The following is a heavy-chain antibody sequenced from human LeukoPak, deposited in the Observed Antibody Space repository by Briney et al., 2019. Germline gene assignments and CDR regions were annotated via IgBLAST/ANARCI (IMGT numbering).Heavy chain of an antibody. D-gene: IGHD5-18*01. Sequence: GGSLRLSCAASGFTFSSYAMHWVRQAPGKGLEWVAVISYDGSNNYYADSVKGRFTISRDNSKNTLYLQMNSLRAEDTAVYYCARDGRIQLWRFAYWGQGTLVTVSS. J-gene: IGHJ4*02. CDR1: GFTFSSYA. CDR3: ARDGRIQLWRFAY. V-gene: IGHV3-30*04. CDR2: ISYDGSNN.